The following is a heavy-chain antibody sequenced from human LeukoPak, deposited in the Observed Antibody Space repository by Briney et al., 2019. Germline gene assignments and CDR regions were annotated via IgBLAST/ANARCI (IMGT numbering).Heavy chain of an antibody. Sequence: PGGSLRLSCVVSGFIFSDRFMDWVRQAPGKGLEWVGRSRNKAKSYTTEYAASVKGRFTISRDDSKNSLYLQMNSLKTEDTAVYYCVRVGSVAGSDYLDYWGQGTLVTVSS. CDR3: VRVGSVAGSDYLDY. CDR2: SRNKAKSYTT. V-gene: IGHV3-72*01. D-gene: IGHD6-19*01. CDR1: GFIFSDRF. J-gene: IGHJ4*02.